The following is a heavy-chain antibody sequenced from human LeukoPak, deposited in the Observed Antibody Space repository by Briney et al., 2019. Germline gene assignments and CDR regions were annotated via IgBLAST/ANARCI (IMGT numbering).Heavy chain of an antibody. Sequence: PGGSLRLSRAASGFTFHDYAMHWVRQAPGKGLGWVANIKQDGSEKYYVDSVKGRFTISRDNAKNSLYLQMNSLRAEDTAVYYCARGGGYGSGSYYKGPYYYYMDVWGKGTTVTISS. D-gene: IGHD3-10*01. CDR2: IKQDGSEK. CDR3: ARGGGYGSGSYYKGPYYYYMDV. V-gene: IGHV3-7*04. J-gene: IGHJ6*03. CDR1: GFTFHDYA.